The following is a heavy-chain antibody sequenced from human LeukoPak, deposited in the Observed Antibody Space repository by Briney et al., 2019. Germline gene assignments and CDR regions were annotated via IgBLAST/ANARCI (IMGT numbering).Heavy chain of an antibody. CDR3: ARVLDGDYPFDY. D-gene: IGHD4-17*01. V-gene: IGHV4-59*11. CDR1: GGSISSHY. J-gene: IGHJ4*02. CDR2: IYYSGST. Sequence: SETLSLTCTVSGGSISSHYWSWIRQPLGKGLEWIGYIYYSGSTNYNPSLKSRVTISVDTSKNQFSLKLSSVTAADTAVYYCARVLDGDYPFDYWGQGTLVTVSS.